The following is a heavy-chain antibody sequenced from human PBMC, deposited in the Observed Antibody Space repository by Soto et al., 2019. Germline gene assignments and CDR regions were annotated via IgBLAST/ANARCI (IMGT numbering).Heavy chain of an antibody. CDR1: GGSFTAYY. V-gene: IGHV4-34*01. Sequence: QVQLQQWGAGLLKPSETLSLTCAVSGGSFTAYYWTWIRQPPGKGLELIGEINHSGSTNYNPSLKKRVTISLATSKNQFSLKVNSVTAAATAVYFCARVRARLLSHAFDFWGQATLVTVSS. J-gene: IGHJ3*01. D-gene: IGHD3-16*02. CDR3: ARVRARLLSHAFDF. CDR2: INHSGST.